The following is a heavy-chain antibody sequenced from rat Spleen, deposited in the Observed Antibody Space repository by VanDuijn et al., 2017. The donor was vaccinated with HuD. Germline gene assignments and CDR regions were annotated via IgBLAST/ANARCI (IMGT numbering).Heavy chain of an antibody. J-gene: IGHJ2*01. CDR3: ARRDSGYTDYLDY. CDR2: ISYDGSTP. Sequence: EVQVVESGGGIVQPGRSMKLSCAASGFTFSNYDMVWVRQAPTKGLKWVASISYDGSTPYYRDSVKGRFTISRDNAKSTLFLQMDSLGSEDTATYYCARRDSGYTDYLDYWGQGVMVTVSS. D-gene: IGHD1-4*01. V-gene: IGHV5-7*01. CDR1: GFTFSNYD.